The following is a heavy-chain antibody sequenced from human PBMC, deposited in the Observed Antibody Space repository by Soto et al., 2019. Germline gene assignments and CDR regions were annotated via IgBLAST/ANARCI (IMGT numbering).Heavy chain of an antibody. J-gene: IGHJ5*01. CDR2: INHSGST. CDR1: GGSFSCYY. D-gene: IGHD6-6*01. CDR3: ARGFWSIAARGPLRWFDS. V-gene: IGHV4-34*01. Sequence: PSETLSLTCAVYGGSFSCYYWSWIRQPPGKGLEWIGEINHSGSTNYNPSLKSRVTISVDTSKNQFSLKLSSVTAADTAVYYCARGFWSIAARGPLRWFDSWGQGTLVTVSS.